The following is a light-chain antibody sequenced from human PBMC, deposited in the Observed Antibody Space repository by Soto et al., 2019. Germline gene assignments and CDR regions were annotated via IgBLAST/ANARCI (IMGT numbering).Light chain of an antibody. CDR3: GSNAGDYSYV. Sequence: QPVLTQPPSASGSPGQSVTISCTGTSSDVGAYNFVSWYQQHPGKAPKLLIYEVSKRPSGVPDRFSGSKSGNTASLTVSGLQADDEADYDCGSNAGDYSYVFGRGTKLTVL. J-gene: IGLJ1*01. CDR2: EVS. CDR1: SSDVGAYNF. V-gene: IGLV2-8*01.